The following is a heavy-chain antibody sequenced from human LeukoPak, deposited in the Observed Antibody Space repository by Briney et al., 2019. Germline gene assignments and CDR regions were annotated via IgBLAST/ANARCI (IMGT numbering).Heavy chain of an antibody. V-gene: IGHV3-48*02. D-gene: IGHD6-13*01. J-gene: IGHJ4*02. CDR1: GFTFSSYS. Sequence: GGSLRLSCAASGFTFSSYSMNWVRQALGKGLEWVSYISSSGTTIYYADSVKGRFTISRDNAKNSLYLQMNSLRDEDTAVYYCARVWGLAVAGGEIEYWGQGTLVTVSS. CDR3: ARVWGLAVAGGEIEY. CDR2: ISSSGTTI.